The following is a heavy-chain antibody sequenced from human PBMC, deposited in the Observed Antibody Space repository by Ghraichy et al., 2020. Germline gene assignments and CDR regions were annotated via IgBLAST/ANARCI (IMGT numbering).Heavy chain of an antibody. D-gene: IGHD1-1*01. V-gene: IGHV2-5*02. CDR1: GFSLTTNGVG. CDR3: EDKPRDTTVVDK. CDR2: IYSDDDK. J-gene: IGHJ4*02. Sequence: SGPTLVKPTQTLTLTCTFSGFSLTTNGVGVGWIRQPPGKALEWLALIYSDDDKRYSPSLKSRLTIAKDTSKKQVVLTMTNMDPVDTATYYCEDKPRDTTVVDKWGQGTLVTVSS.